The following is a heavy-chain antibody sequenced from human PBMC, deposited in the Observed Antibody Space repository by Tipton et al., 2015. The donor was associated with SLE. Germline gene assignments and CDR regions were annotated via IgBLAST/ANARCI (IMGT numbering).Heavy chain of an antibody. CDR1: GFTFSAYW. D-gene: IGHD7-27*01. J-gene: IGHJ4*02. CDR2: INQDGSTR. V-gene: IGHV3-7*01. Sequence: SLRLSCAVSGFTFSAYWMSWVRQAPGKGLEWVGNINQDGSTRHYVDSVKGRFTISRDNTKNSLYLQMNSLRAEDTAIYYCATDNNWGFDYWGQGALVTVSS. CDR3: ATDNNWGFDY.